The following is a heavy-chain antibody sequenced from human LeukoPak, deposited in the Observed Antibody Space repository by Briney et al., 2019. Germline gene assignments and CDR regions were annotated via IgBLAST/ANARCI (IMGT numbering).Heavy chain of an antibody. Sequence: PGGSLRLSCAASGFTFSTYAMSWVRQAPGKGLEWVAVISYDGSNKYYADSVKGRFTISRDNSKNTLYLQMNSLRAEDTAVYYCAKDFVQYGDFFDYWGQGTLVTVSS. D-gene: IGHD4-17*01. V-gene: IGHV3-30*18. J-gene: IGHJ4*02. CDR3: AKDFVQYGDFFDY. CDR2: ISYDGSNK. CDR1: GFTFSTYA.